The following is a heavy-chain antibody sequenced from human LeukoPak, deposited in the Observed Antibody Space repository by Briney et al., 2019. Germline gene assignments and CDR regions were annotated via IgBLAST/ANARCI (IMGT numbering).Heavy chain of an antibody. V-gene: IGHV3-15*01. CDR2: IKSKTDGGTT. CDR1: GFTFSNAW. D-gene: IGHD6-13*01. CDR3: TTEFPIKYSSSWYLDY. Sequence: GGSLRLSCAASGFTFSNAWMSWVRQAPGKGLEWVGRIKSKTDGGTTDYAAPVKGRFTISRDDSKNTLYLQMNSLETEDTAVYYCTTEFPIKYSSSWYLDYWGQGTLVTVSS. J-gene: IGHJ4*02.